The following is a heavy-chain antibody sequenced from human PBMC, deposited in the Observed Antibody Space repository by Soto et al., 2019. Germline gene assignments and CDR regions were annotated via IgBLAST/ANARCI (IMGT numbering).Heavy chain of an antibody. CDR2: IYSCGST. Sequence: GGSLRLSCAASGFTVSSNYMSWVRQAPGKGLEWVSVIYSCGSTYYADSVKGRFTISRDNSKNTLYLQMNSLRAEDTAVYYCARAKKGGYFDYWGQGTLVTVSS. J-gene: IGHJ4*02. CDR1: GFTVSSNY. D-gene: IGHD1-26*01. V-gene: IGHV3-66*03. CDR3: ARAKKGGYFDY.